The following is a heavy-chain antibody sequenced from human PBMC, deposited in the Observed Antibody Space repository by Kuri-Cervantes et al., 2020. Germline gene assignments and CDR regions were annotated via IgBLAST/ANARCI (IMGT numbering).Heavy chain of an antibody. J-gene: IGHJ6*02. CDR1: GFTFSSYS. V-gene: IGHV3-33*08. CDR3: ASNRMTTNYYYGMDV. Sequence: GGSLRLSCAASGFTFSSYSMDWVRQAPGKGLEWVAVMWYDGSNKYYADSVKGRFTISRDNSKNTLYLQMNSLRAEDTAVYYCASNRMTTNYYYGMDVWGQGTTVTVSS. CDR2: MWYDGSNK. D-gene: IGHD4-17*01.